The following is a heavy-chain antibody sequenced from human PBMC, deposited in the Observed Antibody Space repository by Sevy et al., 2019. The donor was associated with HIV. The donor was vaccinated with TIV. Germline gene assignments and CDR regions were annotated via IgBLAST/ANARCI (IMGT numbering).Heavy chain of an antibody. J-gene: IGHJ4*02. CDR3: ARGRGDPRADCFDY. CDR2: IYSGGNT. Sequence: GGSLRLSCAASEFTVSSKYMSWVRQAPGKGLEWVSVIYSGGNTYYADSVKGRFTISRDNAKNSLYLQMNSLRAEDTAVYYCARGRGDPRADCFDYWGQGTLVTVSS. CDR1: EFTVSSKY. V-gene: IGHV3-53*01. D-gene: IGHD2-21*02.